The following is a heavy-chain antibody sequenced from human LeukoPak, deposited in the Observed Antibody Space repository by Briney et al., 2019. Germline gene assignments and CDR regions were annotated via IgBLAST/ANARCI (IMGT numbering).Heavy chain of an antibody. CDR2: MHSVGTT. J-gene: IGHJ6*04. Sequence: GGSLRLSCAASGFTVNTDYMSWVRQAPGKGLEWVSIMHSVGTTYYADSVKGRFTFSRDNSKNTLYLQMNYLRAEDTAVYYCARDGSSGRGYYYYYGMDVWGEGTTVTVSS. CDR3: ARDGSSGRGYYYYYGMDV. V-gene: IGHV3-53*01. D-gene: IGHD1-26*01. CDR1: GFTVNTDY.